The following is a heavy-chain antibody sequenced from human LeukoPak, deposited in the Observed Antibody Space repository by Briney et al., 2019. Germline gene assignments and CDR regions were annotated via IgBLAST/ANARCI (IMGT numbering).Heavy chain of an antibody. Sequence: GGSLRLSCAASGFTFDDYAIHWVRQAPGKGLEWVSGISWNSGTIGYADSVKGRFTISRDNAKNSLYLQMNSLRAEDTAVYYCAKVKGGSGSYSLDYWDQGTLVSVSS. CDR1: GFTFDDYA. D-gene: IGHD3-10*01. V-gene: IGHV3-9*01. CDR2: ISWNSGTI. J-gene: IGHJ4*02. CDR3: AKVKGGSGSYSLDY.